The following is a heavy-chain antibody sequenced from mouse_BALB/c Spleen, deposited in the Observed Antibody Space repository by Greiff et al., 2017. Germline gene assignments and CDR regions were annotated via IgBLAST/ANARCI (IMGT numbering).Heavy chain of an antibody. V-gene: IGHV2-2*02. CDR3: ARMSTTVVAYWYCDV. J-gene: IGHJ1*01. CDR1: GFSLTSYG. Sequence: VQLQQSGPGLVQPSQSLSITCTVSGFSLTSYGVHWVRQSPGKGLEWLGVIWSGGSTDYNAAFISRLSISKDNSKSQVFFKMNSLQANDTAIYYCARMSTTVVAYWYCDVWGAGTTVTVSS. CDR2: IWSGGST. D-gene: IGHD1-1*01.